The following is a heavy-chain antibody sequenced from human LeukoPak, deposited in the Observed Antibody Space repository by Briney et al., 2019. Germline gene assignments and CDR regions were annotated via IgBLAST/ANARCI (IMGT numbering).Heavy chain of an antibody. CDR3: ARDEWDIVVVPASILDY. CDR1: GYTITDHF. J-gene: IGHJ4*02. V-gene: IGHV1-2*02. D-gene: IGHD2-2*01. CDR2: INPNTAGT. Sequence: ASVKVSCKASGYTITDHFIHWVRQAPGRGPEWMGWINPNTAGTNYAQNFQGRVTMTRDTSIATVYMEMNRLTSDDTAVYYCARDEWDIVVVPASILDYWGQGTLVTVSS.